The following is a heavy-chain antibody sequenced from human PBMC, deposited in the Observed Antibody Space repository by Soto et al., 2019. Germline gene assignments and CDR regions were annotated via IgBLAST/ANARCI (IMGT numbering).Heavy chain of an antibody. CDR2: FYSGGSA. CDR1: GFNISSSY. CDR3: ARDQLLWFGELTPYAMDV. J-gene: IGHJ6*02. D-gene: IGHD3-10*01. Sequence: EVQLVETGGGLIQPGGSLRLSCAASGFNISSSYMSWVRQAPGKGLEWVSVFYSGGSAYYADSVRGRFTISRDNSKNTLYLQMNSLRAEDTAIYYCARDQLLWFGELTPYAMDVWGQGTTVTVSS. V-gene: IGHV3-53*02.